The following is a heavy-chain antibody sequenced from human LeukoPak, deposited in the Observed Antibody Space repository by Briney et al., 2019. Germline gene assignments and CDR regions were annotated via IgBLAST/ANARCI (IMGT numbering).Heavy chain of an antibody. V-gene: IGHV3-48*01. J-gene: IGHJ3*02. Sequence: GGSLRLSCVASEFTFSGHNMNWVRQAPGKGLEWVSHIGGSGANIYYADSVKGRFTISRDNAKNTLYLQMNSLRAEDTAIYYCARRFDIWGQGTMVTVSS. CDR1: EFTFSGHN. CDR3: ARRFDI. D-gene: IGHD3-10*01. CDR2: IGGSGANI.